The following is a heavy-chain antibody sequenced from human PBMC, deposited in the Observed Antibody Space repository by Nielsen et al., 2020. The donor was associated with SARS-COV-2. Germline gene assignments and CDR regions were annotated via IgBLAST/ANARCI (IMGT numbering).Heavy chain of an antibody. CDR1: GYTFTSYY. Sequence: ASVKVSCKASGYTFTSYYIHWVRQAPGQGLEWMGIINPSGDSTTYSQKFQGRVTMTRDTSTSTVYMQLSSLRSEDTAVYYCARDLPGNSWYNAFHIWGQGTMVTVSS. CDR3: ARDLPGNSWYNAFHI. D-gene: IGHD6-13*01. V-gene: IGHV1-46*01. CDR2: INPSGDST. J-gene: IGHJ3*02.